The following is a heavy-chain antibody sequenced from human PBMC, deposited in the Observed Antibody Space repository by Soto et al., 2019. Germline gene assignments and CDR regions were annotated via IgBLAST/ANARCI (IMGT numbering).Heavy chain of an antibody. CDR3: ARGQRFSDWFDT. D-gene: IGHD3-3*01. Sequence: SETLSLTCSVSGGTISGYYWTWIRQPAGKGLEWIGRIYSSGNTKYNPSLQSRVTMSLDTSNNQFSLRLTSVTAADTAVYYCARGQRFSDWFDTWGQGTLVTVSS. V-gene: IGHV4-4*07. J-gene: IGHJ5*02. CDR1: GGTISGYY. CDR2: IYSSGNT.